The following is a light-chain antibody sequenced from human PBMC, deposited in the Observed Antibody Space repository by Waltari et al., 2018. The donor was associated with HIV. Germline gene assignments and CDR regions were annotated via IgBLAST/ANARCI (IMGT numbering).Light chain of an antibody. J-gene: IGLJ2*01. CDR3: ATWDVSLNGYVL. Sequence: QSVLTQPPSASGTPGQRVTISCSGSSSHIGTNIVSWYQHLPPTAPKLLIYNNKPRPAGVPDRFSGSKSGTSASLAISGLQSEDEADYYCATWDVSLNGYVLFGGGTKVTVL. CDR1: SSHIGTNI. CDR2: NNK. V-gene: IGLV1-44*01.